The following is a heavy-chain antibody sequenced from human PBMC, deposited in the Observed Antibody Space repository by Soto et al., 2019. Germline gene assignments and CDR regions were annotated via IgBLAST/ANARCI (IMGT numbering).Heavy chain of an antibody. Sequence: SETLSLTCTVSAGSLSSYYWSWIRQPPGKGLEWFGYIYYSGSTNYNPSLKSRVTISVDTSKNQFSLKLSSVTAADTAVYYCARGFDVHYDFWSGYYPDYFDYXGQGTLVTVSS. D-gene: IGHD3-3*01. CDR3: ARGFDVHYDFWSGYYPDYFDY. V-gene: IGHV4-59*01. J-gene: IGHJ4*02. CDR2: IYYSGST. CDR1: AGSLSSYY.